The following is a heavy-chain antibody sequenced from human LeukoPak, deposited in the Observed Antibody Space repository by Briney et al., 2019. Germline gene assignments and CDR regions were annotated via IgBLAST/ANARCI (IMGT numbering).Heavy chain of an antibody. J-gene: IGHJ3*02. Sequence: ASVKVSCKASGGTFSSYAISWVRQAPGQGLEWMGGIIPIFGTANYAQKFQGRVTITADESTSTAYMELSSLRSEDTAVYYCAREGQPMIVGLGAFDIWGQGTMVTVSS. D-gene: IGHD3-22*01. V-gene: IGHV1-69*13. CDR1: GGTFSSYA. CDR2: IIPIFGTA. CDR3: AREGQPMIVGLGAFDI.